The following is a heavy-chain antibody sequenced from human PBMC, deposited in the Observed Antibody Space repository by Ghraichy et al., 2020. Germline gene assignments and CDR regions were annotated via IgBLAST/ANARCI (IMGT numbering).Heavy chain of an antibody. CDR2: INHSGST. D-gene: IGHD4-17*01. V-gene: IGHV4-34*01. CDR3: ARFRTTVTYPKFYYYGMDV. CDR1: GGSFSGYY. J-gene: IGHJ6*02. Sequence: ESLNISCAVYGGSFSGYYWSWIRQPPGKGLEWIGEINHSGSTNYNPSLKSRVTISVDTSKNQFSLKLSSVTAADTAVYYCARFRTTVTYPKFYYYGMDVWGQGTTVTVSS.